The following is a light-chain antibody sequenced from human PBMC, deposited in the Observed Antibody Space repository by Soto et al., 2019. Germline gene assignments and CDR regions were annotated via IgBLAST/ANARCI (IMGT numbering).Light chain of an antibody. Sequence: EIAMTQSPATLSVSPGERATLSCRASQSVSSNLAWYQQKPGQAPRLLIYDASTRATGIPARFSGSGSGTEFTLTISSLQSEDFAVYYCQRYNNWPPWTFGQGTKVEIK. CDR1: QSVSSN. V-gene: IGKV3-15*01. J-gene: IGKJ1*01. CDR3: QRYNNWPPWT. CDR2: DAS.